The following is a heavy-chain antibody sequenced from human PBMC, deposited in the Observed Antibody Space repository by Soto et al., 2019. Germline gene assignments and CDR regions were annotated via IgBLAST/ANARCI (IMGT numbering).Heavy chain of an antibody. V-gene: IGHV3-23*01. Sequence: GGSLRLSCAASGFTFSSYALGWVRQAPGRGLECVSAISGSGVSTFYADSVKGRFTISRDTSKNTLYLQMNTRTAEDTAVYYCAKDHRIWGRLVEYMDVWGQGTTVTVSS. J-gene: IGHJ6*02. D-gene: IGHD3-10*01. CDR1: GFTFSSYA. CDR2: ISGSGVST. CDR3: AKDHRIWGRLVEYMDV.